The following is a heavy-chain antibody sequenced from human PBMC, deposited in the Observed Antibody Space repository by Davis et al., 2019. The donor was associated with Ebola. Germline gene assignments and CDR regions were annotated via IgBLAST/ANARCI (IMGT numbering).Heavy chain of an antibody. CDR2: MNPGSGNT. CDR1: GYIFTSND. CDR3: ARPIEKRCSPGCFDL. J-gene: IGHJ2*01. V-gene: IGHV1-8*01. D-gene: IGHD4/OR15-4a*01. Sequence: AASVKVSCKASGYIFTSNDINWVRQATGQGLEWMGWMNPGSGNTGYASKFQGRVTMTRNNSITTAYMELSSLTSEDTAVYYCARPIEKRCSPGCFDLWGRGTLVTVSS.